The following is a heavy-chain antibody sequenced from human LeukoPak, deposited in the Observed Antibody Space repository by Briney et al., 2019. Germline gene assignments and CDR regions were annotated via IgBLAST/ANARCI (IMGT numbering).Heavy chain of an antibody. D-gene: IGHD3-22*01. CDR1: GFTFSDYY. V-gene: IGHV3-11*01. Sequence: GGSLRLSCAASGFTFSDYYMSWIRQAAGKGRAWVSYISSIGSKIYYADSVKGRFTISRDKAKNSRYLAMNSLRAEDTGVYYGARGGEIVVVITTTPNWCDPWGQGNLVTVSS. CDR2: ISSIGSKI. J-gene: IGHJ5*02. CDR3: ARGGEIVVVITTTPNWCDP.